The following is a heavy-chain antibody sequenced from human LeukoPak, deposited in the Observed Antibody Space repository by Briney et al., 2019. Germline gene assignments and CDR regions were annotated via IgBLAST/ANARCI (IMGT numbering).Heavy chain of an antibody. V-gene: IGHV3-7*04. Sequence: TGGSLRLSCAASGFTFSSYWMNWGRQAPGKRLEWVANIKQDGSEKNYVDSVKGRFTISRDNAKNSLDLQMNSLRAEDTAVYYCAGGRTWITDSWGQGTLVTVSS. D-gene: IGHD2-2*03. CDR2: IKQDGSEK. J-gene: IGHJ4*02. CDR1: GFTFSSYW. CDR3: AGGRTWITDS.